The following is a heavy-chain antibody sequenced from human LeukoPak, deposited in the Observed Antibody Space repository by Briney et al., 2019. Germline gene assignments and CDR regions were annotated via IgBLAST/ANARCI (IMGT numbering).Heavy chain of an antibody. J-gene: IGHJ4*02. CDR2: ISYDGSNK. D-gene: IGHD2-21*01. CDR3: AKKSGDHFHFDF. V-gene: IGHV3-30*04. CDR1: GFTFSSYA. Sequence: RGSLRLSCAASGFTFSSYAMHWVRQAPGKGLEWVAVISYDGSNKYYADSVKGRFTISRDNSKSTLYLQMNSLRAEDTAVYHCAKKSGDHFHFDFWGQGTLVTVSS.